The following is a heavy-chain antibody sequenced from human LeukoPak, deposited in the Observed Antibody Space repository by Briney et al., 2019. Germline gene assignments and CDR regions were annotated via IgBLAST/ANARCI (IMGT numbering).Heavy chain of an antibody. J-gene: IGHJ5*02. D-gene: IGHD3-10*01. CDR1: GFTFSSYG. CDR2: ISYDGSNK. Sequence: PGRSLRLSCAASGFTFSSYGMHSTRQAPGKGLEWVADISYDGSNKYYTDSVKGRFTISRDNSKNTLYLQMNSLRAEDTAVYYCAKAEDGSGALGFDPWGQGTLVTVSS. CDR3: AKAEDGSGALGFDP. V-gene: IGHV3-30*18.